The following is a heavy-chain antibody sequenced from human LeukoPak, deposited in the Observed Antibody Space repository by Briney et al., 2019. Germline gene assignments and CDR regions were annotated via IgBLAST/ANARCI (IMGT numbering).Heavy chain of an antibody. V-gene: IGHV4-59*08. CDR2: IFHTGTA. CDR3: ASQVHWAAALDS. Sequence: SETLSRTCNVSSGSMTSYYWSWIRQPPGRGLEWIGYIFHTGTATYNPSLKSRFTMSVDTSQKQFSLKVTSVTAADTAVYYCASQVHWAAALDSWGQGTLVSVSS. CDR1: SGSMTSYY. J-gene: IGHJ4*02. D-gene: IGHD6-13*01.